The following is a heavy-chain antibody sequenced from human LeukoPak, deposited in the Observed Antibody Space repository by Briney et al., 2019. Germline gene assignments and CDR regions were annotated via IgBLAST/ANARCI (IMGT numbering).Heavy chain of an antibody. D-gene: IGHD2-2*01. CDR1: GYTFTSYD. CDR2: MNPNSGNT. J-gene: IGHJ4*02. Sequence: GASVKVSCKASGYTFTSYDINWVRQATGQGLEWMGWMNPNSGNTGYAQKFQGRVTMTRNTSISTAYMELSSLRSEDTAVCYCARGVVPAAIPIDYWGQGTLVTVSS. V-gene: IGHV1-8*01. CDR3: ARGVVPAAIPIDY.